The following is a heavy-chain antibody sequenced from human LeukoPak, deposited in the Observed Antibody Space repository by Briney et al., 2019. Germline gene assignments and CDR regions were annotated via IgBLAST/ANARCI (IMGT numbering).Heavy chain of an antibody. J-gene: IGHJ3*02. V-gene: IGHV4-30-4*01. CDR1: GGSISSGDYY. CDR2: IYYSGST. D-gene: IGHD3-22*01. Sequence: PSQTLSLTCTVSGGSISSGDYYWGWLRQPPGKGLEWIGYIYYSGSTYYNPSLKRRFTITVKTTKNQFSLRLSSVTAADTAVYYCATEGYYYDSSGYYQGAFDIWGQGTMVTVSS. CDR3: ATEGYYYDSSGYYQGAFDI.